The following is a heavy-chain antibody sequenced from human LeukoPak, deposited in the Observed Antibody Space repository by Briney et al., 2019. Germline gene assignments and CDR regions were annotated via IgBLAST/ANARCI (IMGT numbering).Heavy chain of an antibody. CDR1: GFTFSGYY. Sequence: GGSLRLSCAASGFTFSGYYMNWVRQAPGKGLEWVSALTGSGSSTYYTDSVKGRFTISRDNSKNTLYLQMNSLGAEDTAVYYCAKDTSSAYAPFYFDYWGQGTLVTVSS. D-gene: IGHD5-12*01. CDR2: LTGSGSST. CDR3: AKDTSSAYAPFYFDY. J-gene: IGHJ4*02. V-gene: IGHV3-23*01.